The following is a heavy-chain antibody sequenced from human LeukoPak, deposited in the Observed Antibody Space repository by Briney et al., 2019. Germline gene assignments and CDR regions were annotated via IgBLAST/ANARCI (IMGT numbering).Heavy chain of an antibody. V-gene: IGHV3-11*01. Sequence: LSLTCAVYGGSFSGYYWSWIRQPPGKGLEWVSYISSSSSTIYYADSVKGRFTISRDNSKNTLYLQMNSLRAEDTAVYYCAKLFGYYYDSSGYFDYWGQGTLVTVSS. CDR2: ISSSSSTI. CDR3: AKLFGYYYDSSGYFDY. D-gene: IGHD3-22*01. J-gene: IGHJ4*02. CDR1: GGSFSGYY.